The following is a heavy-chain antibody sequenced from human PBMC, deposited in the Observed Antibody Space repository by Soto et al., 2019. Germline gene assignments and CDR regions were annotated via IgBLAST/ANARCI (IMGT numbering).Heavy chain of an antibody. V-gene: IGHV3-7*03. D-gene: IGHD2-15*01. CDR1: GFAFSSYW. CDR3: ARDSCSGGSCYSDDAFDI. Sequence: GGSLRLSCAASGFAFSSYWMSWVRQAPGKGLEWVANIKQDGSEKYYVDSVKGRFTISRDNAKNSLYLQMNSLRAEDTAVYYCARDSCSGGSCYSDDAFDIWGQGTMVTVSS. CDR2: IKQDGSEK. J-gene: IGHJ3*02.